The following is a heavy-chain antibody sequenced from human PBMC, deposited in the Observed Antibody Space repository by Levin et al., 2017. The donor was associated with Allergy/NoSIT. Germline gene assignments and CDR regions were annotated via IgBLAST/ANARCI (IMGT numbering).Heavy chain of an antibody. CDR2: INSDGSST. D-gene: IGHD6-6*01. CDR3: ARGLELVRMDV. Sequence: GGSLRLSCAASGFTFSSYWMHWVRQGPGKGLVWVSRINSDGSSTGYADSVKGRFTISRDNAKNTLYLQMNSVRAEDTAVYYCARGLELVRMDVWGKGTMVTVSS. CDR1: GFTFSSYW. V-gene: IGHV3-74*01. J-gene: IGHJ6*03.